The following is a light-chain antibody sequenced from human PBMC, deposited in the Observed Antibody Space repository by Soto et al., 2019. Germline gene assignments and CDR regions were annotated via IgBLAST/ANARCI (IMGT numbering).Light chain of an antibody. CDR2: RAS. CDR3: QQYGSSPGT. CDR1: ESVSDD. J-gene: IGKJ1*01. V-gene: IGKV3-15*01. Sequence: IVLTQSPANLSVSPGERATLSCRASESVSDDLAWYQQKPGRAPRLLIYRASTRAAGVSARISGSGSGTEFTLTISRLEPEDFAVYYCQQYGSSPGTFGQGTKVDIK.